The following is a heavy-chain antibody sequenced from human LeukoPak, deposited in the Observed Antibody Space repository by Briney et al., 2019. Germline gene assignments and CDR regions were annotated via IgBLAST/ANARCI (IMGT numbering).Heavy chain of an antibody. D-gene: IGHD7-27*01. Sequence: PGGSLRLSCAASGFIFSSYSMNWVRQAPGKGLEWVSYISLTSNIYYSDSVRGRFTVSRDNAQNSLYLQMNSLRDEDTAVYYCARDHNWGFDYWGRGTLVAVSS. V-gene: IGHV3-48*02. CDR1: GFIFSSYS. J-gene: IGHJ4*02. CDR3: ARDHNWGFDY. CDR2: ISLTSNI.